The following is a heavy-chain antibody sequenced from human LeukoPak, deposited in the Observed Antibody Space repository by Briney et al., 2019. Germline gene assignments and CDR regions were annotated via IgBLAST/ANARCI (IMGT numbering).Heavy chain of an antibody. Sequence: GGSLRLSCAASGFIFDHYGMYWVRQAPGKGLEWVSFTRYDGRDEYYADSVKGRFTISRDNPKNTLYLQMNSLRAEDTAVYYCAKDGVLYYASWSVYSPSYMDVWGKGTTVTVSS. CDR2: TRYDGRDE. CDR1: GFIFDHYG. CDR3: AKDGVLYYASWSVYSPSYMDV. D-gene: IGHD3-3*01. V-gene: IGHV3-30*02. J-gene: IGHJ6*03.